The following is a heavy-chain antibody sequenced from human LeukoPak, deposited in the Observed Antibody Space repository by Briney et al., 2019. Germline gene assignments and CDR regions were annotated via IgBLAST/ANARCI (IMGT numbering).Heavy chain of an antibody. CDR2: ISYYGSEK. Sequence: GGSLRLSCAASGFTFSSYAMHWVRQAPGKGLEWVAFISYYGSEKYYADSVKGRFTISRDNTKNTVYLQINSLRVEDTAVYYCARGQNLSLDYWGQGTLVTVSS. J-gene: IGHJ4*02. CDR1: GFTFSSYA. V-gene: IGHV3-30*04. CDR3: ARGQNLSLDY.